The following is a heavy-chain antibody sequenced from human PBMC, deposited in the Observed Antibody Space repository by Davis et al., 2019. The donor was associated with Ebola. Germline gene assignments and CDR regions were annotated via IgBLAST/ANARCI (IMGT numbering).Heavy chain of an antibody. V-gene: IGHV3-66*01. J-gene: IGHJ5*02. Sequence: GESLKISCAASGFTFSSYAMSWVRQAPGKGLEWVSVIYSGGSTYYADSVKGRFTISRDNSKNTLYLQMNSLRAEDTAVYYCARGRRFLEWLLSSAYWFDPWGQGTLVTVSS. CDR3: ARGRRFLEWLLSSAYWFDP. D-gene: IGHD3-3*01. CDR1: GFTFSSYA. CDR2: IYSGGST.